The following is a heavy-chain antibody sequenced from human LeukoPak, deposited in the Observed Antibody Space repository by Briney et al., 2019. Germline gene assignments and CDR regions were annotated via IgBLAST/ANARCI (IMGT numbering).Heavy chain of an antibody. CDR2: ISGSGGST. V-gene: IGHV3-23*01. CDR3: AKDAMNYGEFDY. CDR1: GFTFSSYA. D-gene: IGHD4-17*01. J-gene: IGHJ4*02. Sequence: GGSLRLSCAASGFTFSSYAMSWVRRAPGKGLEWVAAISGSGGSTYYADSVKGRFTISRDNSKTTLYLQMNSLRAEDTAVYYCAKDAMNYGEFDYWGQGTLVTVSS.